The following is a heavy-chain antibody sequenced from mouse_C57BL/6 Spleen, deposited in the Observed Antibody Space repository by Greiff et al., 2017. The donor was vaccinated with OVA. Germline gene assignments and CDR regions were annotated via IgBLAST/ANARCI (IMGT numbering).Heavy chain of an antibody. CDR2: INPNNGGT. Sequence: VQLQQSGPELVKPGASVKISCKASGYTFTDYYMNWVKQSHGKSLEWIGDINPNNGGTSYNQKFKGKATLTVDKSSSTAYMELRSLTSENSAVYYCFYYFYYWGQGTTLTVSS. V-gene: IGHV1-26*01. J-gene: IGHJ2*01. CDR3: FYYFYY. CDR1: GYTFTDYY.